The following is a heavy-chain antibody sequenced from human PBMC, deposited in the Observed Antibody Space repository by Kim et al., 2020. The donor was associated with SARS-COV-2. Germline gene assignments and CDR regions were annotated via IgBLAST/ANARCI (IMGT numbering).Heavy chain of an antibody. V-gene: IGHV5-51*01. CDR2: IYPGDSDD. Sequence: GESLKISCKASGYRFNTFWIGWVRLMPGQGLEWMGIIYPGDSDDRYNPSFQGQVTISVDTSVSTAYLQWSSLKPSDTAIYYCARSMVSHLRHAFDVWGQGTMVTVSS. J-gene: IGHJ3*01. CDR3: ARSMVSHLRHAFDV. D-gene: IGHD2-8*01. CDR1: GYRFNTFW.